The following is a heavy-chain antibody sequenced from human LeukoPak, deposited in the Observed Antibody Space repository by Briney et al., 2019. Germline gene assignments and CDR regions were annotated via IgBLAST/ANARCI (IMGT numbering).Heavy chain of an antibody. D-gene: IGHD3-3*01. Sequence: GSLRLSCAASGFSFRSCWMHWVRQAPGKELVLVSRINGDGSTTNYADSVRGRFTISRDNAKNTLYLQMNSLRADDSAVYFCASLVGGYYPPVEAFDVWGQGTMVTVSS. CDR1: GFSFRSCW. V-gene: IGHV3-74*01. J-gene: IGHJ3*01. CDR2: INGDGSTT. CDR3: ASLVGGYYPPVEAFDV.